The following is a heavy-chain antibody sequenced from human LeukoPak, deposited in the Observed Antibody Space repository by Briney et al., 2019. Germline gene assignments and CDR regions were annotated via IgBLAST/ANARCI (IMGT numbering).Heavy chain of an antibody. CDR3: ARHLTGQRAFDI. V-gene: IGHV4-34*01. CDR1: GGSISSYY. Sequence: PSETLSLTCTVSGGSISSYYWSWIRQPPGKGLEWIGEINHSVGANYNTSLKSRVTMSVDTSKNQFSLKLNSVTAADTAVYYCARHLTGQRAFDIWGQGTMVTVSS. J-gene: IGHJ3*02. CDR2: INHSVGA.